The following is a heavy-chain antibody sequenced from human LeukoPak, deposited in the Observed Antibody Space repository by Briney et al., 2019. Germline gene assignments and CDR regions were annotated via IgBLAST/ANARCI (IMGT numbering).Heavy chain of an antibody. Sequence: PSETLSLTCTVSGGSISSYYWSWIRQPPGKGLEWIGYIYYSGSTNYNPSLKSRVTISVDTSKNQFSLKLSSVTAADTAVYYCVTANLYSDAFDYWGQGTLVTVSS. CDR2: IYYSGST. CDR1: GGSISSYY. V-gene: IGHV4-59*01. CDR3: VTANLYSDAFDY. J-gene: IGHJ4*02. D-gene: IGHD2-8*01.